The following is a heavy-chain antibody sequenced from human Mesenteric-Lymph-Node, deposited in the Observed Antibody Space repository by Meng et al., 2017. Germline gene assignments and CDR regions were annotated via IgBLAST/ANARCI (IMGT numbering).Heavy chain of an antibody. Sequence: QGQLQGSGPGLVKPSQTLSLTCTVSGGSISSGGYYWSWIRQHPGKGLEWIGYIHDSGSTYYNPSLKSRVTISVDTSKNQFSLKLSSVTAADTAVYYCARGADYGDYWYFDLWGRGTLVTVSS. D-gene: IGHD4-17*01. CDR1: GGSISSGGYY. J-gene: IGHJ2*01. CDR3: ARGADYGDYWYFDL. CDR2: IHDSGST. V-gene: IGHV4-31*03.